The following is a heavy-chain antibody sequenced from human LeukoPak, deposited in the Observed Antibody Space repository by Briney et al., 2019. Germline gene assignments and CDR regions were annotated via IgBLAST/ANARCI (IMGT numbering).Heavy chain of an antibody. V-gene: IGHV1-3*01. CDR2: INAGNGNT. D-gene: IGHD2-2*01. J-gene: IGHJ3*02. Sequence: ASVKVSCKASGYTFTSYAMHWVRQAPGQRLEWMGWINAGNGNTKYSQKFQGWVTMTRDTSISTAYMELSRLRSDDTAVYYCARTRWYCSSTSCSANDAFDIWGQGTMVTVSS. CDR1: GYTFTSYA. CDR3: ARTRWYCSSTSCSANDAFDI.